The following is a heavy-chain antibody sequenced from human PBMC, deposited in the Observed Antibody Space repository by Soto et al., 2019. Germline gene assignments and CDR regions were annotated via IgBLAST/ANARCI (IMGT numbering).Heavy chain of an antibody. Sequence: EVQLVESGGGLIQPGGSLRLSCAASGFTVSSNYMTWVRQAPGKGLEWVSVIHSSGATNYADSVKGRFTISRDNSKNTLYLQMSSLRPEDTAVYYCARESRDTSGYYQIDYWCQGSLVTVS. D-gene: IGHD3-22*01. J-gene: IGHJ4*02. CDR3: ARESRDTSGYYQIDY. CDR1: GFTVSSNY. V-gene: IGHV3-53*01. CDR2: IHSSGAT.